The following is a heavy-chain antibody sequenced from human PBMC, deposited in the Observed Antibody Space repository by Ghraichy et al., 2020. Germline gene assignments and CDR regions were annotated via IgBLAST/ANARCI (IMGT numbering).Heavy chain of an antibody. CDR3: ARGLPAMPPVDY. D-gene: IGHD2-2*01. Sequence: SETLSLTCAVYGGSFSGYYWSWIRQPPGKGLEWIGEINHSGSTNYNPSLKSRVTISVDTSKNQFSLKLSSVTAADTAVYYCARGLPAMPPVDYWGQGTLVTVSS. J-gene: IGHJ4*02. CDR2: INHSGST. CDR1: GGSFSGYY. V-gene: IGHV4-34*01.